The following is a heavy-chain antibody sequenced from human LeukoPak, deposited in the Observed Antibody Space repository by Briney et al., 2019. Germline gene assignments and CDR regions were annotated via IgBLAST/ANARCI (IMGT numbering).Heavy chain of an antibody. V-gene: IGHV3-7*01. CDR1: GLTFSGSW. J-gene: IGHJ4*02. CDR2: IKQDGSEK. D-gene: IGHD5-18*01. Sequence: GSLRLSCAASGLTFSGSWMNWVRQAPGKGLEWVANIKQDGSEKYYVDSVKGRFTISRDNSKNTLYLQMNSLRAEDTAVYYCAKVRYSYGLNFDYWGQGTLVTVSS. CDR3: AKVRYSYGLNFDY.